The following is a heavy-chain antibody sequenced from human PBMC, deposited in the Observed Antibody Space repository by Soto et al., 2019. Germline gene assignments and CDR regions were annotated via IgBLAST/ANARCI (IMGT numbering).Heavy chain of an antibody. V-gene: IGHV3-23*01. D-gene: IGHD6-19*01. CDR3: AKGIAVALYSWFAP. CDR2: MSGSGGST. J-gene: IGHJ5*02. CDR1: GFTFSSYA. Sequence: EVQLLESGGGLVQPGGSLRLSCAASGFTFSSYAMCWVRQAPGKGLEWVSAMSGSGGSTYYEDSVKGRFTISRDNSKNTLHLQVNSLRAEDTAVYYCAKGIAVALYSWFAPWGQGTLVTVSS.